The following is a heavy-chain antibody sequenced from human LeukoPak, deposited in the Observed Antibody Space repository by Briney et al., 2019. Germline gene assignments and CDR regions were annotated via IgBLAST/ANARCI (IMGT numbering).Heavy chain of an antibody. V-gene: IGHV4-59*01. CDR2: INYSGST. Sequence: SETLSLTCTVSGDSSSSFYWSWIRQPPGKGLEWIGYINYSGSTNYNPALKSRVTISVDTSKNQFSLKLTSVTAADTAVYYCARDKGVAARIFDYWGQGTLVTVS. CDR3: ARDKGVAARIFDY. J-gene: IGHJ4*02. CDR1: GDSSSSFY. D-gene: IGHD6-6*01.